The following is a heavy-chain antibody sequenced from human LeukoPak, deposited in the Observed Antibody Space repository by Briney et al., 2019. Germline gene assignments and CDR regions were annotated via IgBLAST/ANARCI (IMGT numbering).Heavy chain of an antibody. CDR1: GFTFSSYA. D-gene: IGHD3-10*01. CDR3: ARVRAVRAPYGMDV. CDR2: ISYDGSNK. J-gene: IGHJ6*02. V-gene: IGHV3-30-3*01. Sequence: PGGSLRLSCAASGFTFSSYAMDWVRQAPGKGLEWVAVISYDGSNKYYADSVKGRFTISRDNSKNTLYPQMNSLRAEDTAVYYCARVRAVRAPYGMDVWGQGTTVTVSS.